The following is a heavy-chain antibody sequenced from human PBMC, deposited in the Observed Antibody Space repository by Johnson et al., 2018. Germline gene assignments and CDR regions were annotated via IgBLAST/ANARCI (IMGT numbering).Heavy chain of an antibody. Sequence: VQLVESGGGLVQPGRSLRLSCAASAFTFSSYGMHWVRQAPGKGLEWVSGISWNSGSIGYADSVKGRFTISRDNAKNSLYLQMNSLRAEDTAVYYCARSQAVQHWGQGTLVTVSS. CDR1: AFTFSSYG. CDR3: ARSQAVQH. J-gene: IGHJ1*01. CDR2: ISWNSGSI. D-gene: IGHD5-24*01. V-gene: IGHV3-9*01.